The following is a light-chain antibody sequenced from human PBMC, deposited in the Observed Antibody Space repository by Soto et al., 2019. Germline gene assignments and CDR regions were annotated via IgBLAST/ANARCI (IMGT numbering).Light chain of an antibody. CDR2: DAS. V-gene: IGKV3-11*01. Sequence: EIVLTQSPGTLSLSPGERAALSCRASQSISRSYLAWYQQKRGQAPRLLVYDASNRATGIPTRFSGSGSGTDFTLTISNLEPEDFAVYYCQQHISWPLTFGGGTKVDIK. J-gene: IGKJ4*01. CDR1: QSISRSY. CDR3: QQHISWPLT.